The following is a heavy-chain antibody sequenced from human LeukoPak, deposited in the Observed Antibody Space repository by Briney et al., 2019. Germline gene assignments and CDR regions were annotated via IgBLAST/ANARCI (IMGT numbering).Heavy chain of an antibody. CDR2: INPNSGGT. J-gene: IGHJ4*02. Sequence: GASVKVSCKASGYTFTGYYMHWVRQAPGQGLEWMGWINPNSGGTNYAQKFQDRVTMTRDTSISTAYTELSRLRSDDTAVYYCARVLLTYYFDSSGYYDYWGQGTLVTVSS. CDR3: ARVLLTYYFDSSGYYDY. V-gene: IGHV1-2*02. D-gene: IGHD3-22*01. CDR1: GYTFTGYY.